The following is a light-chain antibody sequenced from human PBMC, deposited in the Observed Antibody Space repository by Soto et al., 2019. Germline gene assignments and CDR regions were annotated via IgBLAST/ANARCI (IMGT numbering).Light chain of an antibody. CDR2: GNN. J-gene: IGLJ2*01. V-gene: IGLV1-40*01. CDR1: SSNIGPGYD. CDR3: QSYHSSLSAVV. Sequence: QPVLTQPPSVSGAPGQRVTISCTWSSSNIGPGYDVHWYQQLPGTAHKVLIYGNNNRPSGVPDRFSGSKSGTSASLAITGLQAEDEGEYYCQSYHSSLSAVVFGGGTKVTVL.